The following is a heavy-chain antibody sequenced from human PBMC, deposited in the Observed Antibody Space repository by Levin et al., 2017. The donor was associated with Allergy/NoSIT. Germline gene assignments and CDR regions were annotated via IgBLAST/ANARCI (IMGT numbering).Heavy chain of an antibody. CDR3: ARHSGYSTSFDFKF. J-gene: IGHJ4*02. V-gene: IGHV4-39*01. D-gene: IGHD6-13*01. CDR1: GGSIPSRSYS. Sequence: SQTLSLPCTVSGGSIPSRSYSWVWIRQPPGKGLEWIGSLEWITTIYSTGRPSYNPSLKSRVTISIDTSKNQFSLQLNSVTAADTAIYYCARHSGYSTSFDFKFWGQGTLVTVSS. CDR2: IYSTGRP.